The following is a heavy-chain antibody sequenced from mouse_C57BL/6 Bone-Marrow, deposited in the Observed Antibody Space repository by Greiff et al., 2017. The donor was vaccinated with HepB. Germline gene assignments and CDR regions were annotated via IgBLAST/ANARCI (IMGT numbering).Heavy chain of an antibody. J-gene: IGHJ4*01. Sequence: EVKRVESGGDFVKPGGSLKLSCAASRFTFSTYGMSWVRQTPDTRLEWVATISSGGSFTYYPDSVKGRFTISRDNAKNTLYLQMSSLKSEDTAIYYCARMGGNYPYYYALDYWGQGTSVTVSS. V-gene: IGHV5-6*01. D-gene: IGHD2-1*01. CDR1: RFTFSTYG. CDR2: ISSGGSFT. CDR3: ARMGGNYPYYYALDY.